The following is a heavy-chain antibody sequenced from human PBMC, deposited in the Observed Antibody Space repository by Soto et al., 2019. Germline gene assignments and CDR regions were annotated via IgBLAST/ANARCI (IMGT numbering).Heavy chain of an antibody. CDR3: ARVVVVVPAASITMVRGVDYYYYYYMDV. V-gene: IGHV4-59*01. D-gene: IGHD3-10*01. CDR1: GGSISSYY. CDR2: IYYSGST. Sequence: SETLSLTCTVSGGSISSYYWSWIRQPPGKGLEWIGYIYYSGSTNYNPSLKSRVTISVDTSKNQFSLKLSSVTAADTAVYYCARVVVVVPAASITMVRGVDYYYYYYMDVWGKGTTVTVSS. J-gene: IGHJ6*03.